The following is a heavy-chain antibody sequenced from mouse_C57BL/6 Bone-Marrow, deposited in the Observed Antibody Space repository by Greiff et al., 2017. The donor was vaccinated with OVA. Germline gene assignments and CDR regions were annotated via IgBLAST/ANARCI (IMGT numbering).Heavy chain of an antibody. CDR3: ASERRLSWFAY. D-gene: IGHD3-2*02. Sequence: EVQLQQSGPELVKPGASVKISCKASGYTFTDYYMNWVKQSHGKSLEWIGDINPNNGGTSYNQKFKGKATLTVDKSSSTAYMELRSLTSEDSAVYYCASERRLSWFAYWGQGTLVTVSA. V-gene: IGHV1-26*01. CDR1: GYTFTDYY. CDR2: INPNNGGT. J-gene: IGHJ3*01.